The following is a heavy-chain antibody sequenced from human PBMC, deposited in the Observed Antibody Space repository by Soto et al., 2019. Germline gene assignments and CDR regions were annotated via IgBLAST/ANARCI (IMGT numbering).Heavy chain of an antibody. V-gene: IGHV1-69*01. CDR3: ARGGGPYVWFNEF. D-gene: IGHD3-16*01. CDR2: IIPVFGTT. CDR1: GGLFSSFA. J-gene: IGHJ4*02. Sequence: QGQLVQSGPEVKKPGSSVKVSCKDSGGLFSSFAISWVRQAPGQGLEGLGGIIPVFGTTNYAEKFQDRVTITADESTNTAYMELSSLTSGDTAMYYCARGGGPYVWFNEFWGQGTLVTVSS.